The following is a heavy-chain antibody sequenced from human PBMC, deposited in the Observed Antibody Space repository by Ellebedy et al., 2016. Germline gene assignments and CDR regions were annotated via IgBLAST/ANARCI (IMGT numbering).Heavy chain of an antibody. V-gene: IGHV3-23*01. D-gene: IGHD6-19*01. CDR2: ISGSGGST. CDR3: AKDPYSSGWYPVGDY. J-gene: IGHJ4*02. CDR1: GFTFSSYA. Sequence: GESLKISCAASGFTFSSYAMSWVRQAPGKGLEWVSAISGSGGSTYYADSVKGRFTISRDNSKNTLYLQMNSLRAEDTAVYYCAKDPYSSGWYPVGDYWGQGTLVTVSS.